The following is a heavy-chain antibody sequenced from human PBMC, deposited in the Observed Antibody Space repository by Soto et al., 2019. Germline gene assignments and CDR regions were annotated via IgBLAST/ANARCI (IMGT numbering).Heavy chain of an antibody. D-gene: IGHD3-10*01. CDR1: GGSISSDGNY. CDR3: ARARMVRGIIYYYGMDV. Sequence: QVQLQESGPGLVKSSQTLSLTCTVSGGSISSDGNYWSWIRQHPGKGLEWIGYLYYSGSTNYNPSRKSRVTISVDTSKNQFSLKLNPVTAADTDVYYCARARMVRGIIYYYGMDVWGQGATVTVSS. J-gene: IGHJ6*02. CDR2: LYYSGST. V-gene: IGHV4-31*03.